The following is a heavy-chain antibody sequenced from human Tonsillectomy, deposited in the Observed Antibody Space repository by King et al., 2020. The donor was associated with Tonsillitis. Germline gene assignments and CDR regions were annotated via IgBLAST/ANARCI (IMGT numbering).Heavy chain of an antibody. CDR2: IYYSGTT. CDR3: ARLDYYYDSSGHQYYFDY. J-gene: IGHJ4*02. D-gene: IGHD3-22*01. CDR1: GGSISTYY. Sequence: QLQESGPGLVKPSETLSLTCTVSGGSISTYYWSWIRQPPGKGLEWIGYIYYSGTTSYNLSLKSRLTISVETSKNQFSLKLSSVTAADTAVYYCARLDYYYDSSGHQYYFDYWGQGTLVTVSS. V-gene: IGHV4-59*08.